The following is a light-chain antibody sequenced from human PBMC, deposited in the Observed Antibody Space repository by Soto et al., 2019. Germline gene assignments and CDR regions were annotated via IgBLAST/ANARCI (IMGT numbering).Light chain of an antibody. CDR3: CSYAGRYV. V-gene: IGLV2-11*01. CDR1: SSDVGGDNY. Sequence: QSALTQPRSVSGSPGQSVIISCTGTSSDVGGDNYVSWYQHHPGKAPKLMIYDVTNRPSGVPDRFSGSKSGNTASLTISGLQAEDEADYYCCSYAGRYVFGTGTKLTVL. J-gene: IGLJ1*01. CDR2: DVT.